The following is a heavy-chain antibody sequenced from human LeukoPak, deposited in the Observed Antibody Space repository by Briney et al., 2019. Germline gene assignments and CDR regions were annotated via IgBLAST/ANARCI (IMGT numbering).Heavy chain of an antibody. CDR2: INPNSGGT. V-gene: IGHV1-2*02. CDR3: ARDLTAVAAYDY. D-gene: IGHD6-19*01. J-gene: IGHJ4*02. CDR1: VYTFTGYY. Sequence: ASVKVSCKASVYTFTGYYMHWVRQAPGQGLEWMGWINPNSGGTNDAQKFQGRVTMTRDTSISTAYMELSRLRSDDTAVYYCARDLTAVAAYDYWGQGTLVTVSS.